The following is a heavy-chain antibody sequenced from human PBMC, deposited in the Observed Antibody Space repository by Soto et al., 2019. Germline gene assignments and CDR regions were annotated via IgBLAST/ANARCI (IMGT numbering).Heavy chain of an antibody. D-gene: IGHD1-26*01. CDR1: GGSFSSPT. J-gene: IGHJ2*01. CDR2: VSPIFGTT. Sequence: QVQLVQSGAEVKKPGSSVKVSCKASGGSFSSPTISWVRQAPGQGLEWMGGVSPIFGTTNYAQKFQGRVTITADASSGTAYMELSSLKSEDTAVYYCAGGWSSGGWYFDLWGRGTLVTVSS. CDR3: AGGWSSGGWYFDL. V-gene: IGHV1-69*01.